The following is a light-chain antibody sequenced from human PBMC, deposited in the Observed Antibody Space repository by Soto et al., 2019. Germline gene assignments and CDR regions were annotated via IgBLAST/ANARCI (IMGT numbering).Light chain of an antibody. V-gene: IGKV4-1*01. CDR3: QQYYRAPLT. CDR1: QSVLYSSNNKNY. Sequence: DIVMTQSPDSLAVSLGERATIKCKYSQSVLYSSNNKNYLAWYQLKPGQPPKLLIYWASTRESGVPDRFSGGGSGTDFTLTISSLQAEDVALYYCQQYYRAPLTFGGGTKVEIK. J-gene: IGKJ4*01. CDR2: WAS.